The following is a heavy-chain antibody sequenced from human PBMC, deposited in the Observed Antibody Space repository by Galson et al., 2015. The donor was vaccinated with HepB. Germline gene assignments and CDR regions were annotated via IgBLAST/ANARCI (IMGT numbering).Heavy chain of an antibody. CDR2: VDPEDGET. CDR3: ATVSYYDSSNAFDI. J-gene: IGHJ3*02. Sequence: VKVSCKVSGYTFTDYYMHWVQQAPGKRLEWMGLVDPEDGETIYAEKFQGRVTITADTSTDTAYMELSSLRSEDTAVYYCATVSYYDSSNAFDIWGQGTMVTVSS. V-gene: IGHV1-69-2*01. CDR1: GYTFTDYY. D-gene: IGHD3-22*01.